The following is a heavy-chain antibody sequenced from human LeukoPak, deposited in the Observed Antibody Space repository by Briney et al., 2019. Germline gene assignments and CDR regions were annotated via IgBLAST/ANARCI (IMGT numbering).Heavy chain of an antibody. CDR3: ARDLSLAMPGGFDY. Sequence: GGSLRLSCAASGFTFRRYSMNWVRQAPGKGLEWVSTISSGSDYIYYADSVRGRFIISRDSFRNSVFLEVNSLRAEDTAIYYCARDLSLAMPGGFDYWGQGILVTVSS. CDR1: GFTFRRYS. V-gene: IGHV3-21*01. D-gene: IGHD1-26*01. CDR2: ISSGSDYI. J-gene: IGHJ4*02.